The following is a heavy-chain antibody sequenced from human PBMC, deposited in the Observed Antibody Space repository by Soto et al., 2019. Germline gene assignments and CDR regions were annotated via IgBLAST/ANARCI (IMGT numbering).Heavy chain of an antibody. CDR1: GGSISNDR. CDR3: TRGTFETTAPFY. CDR2: IFASGRT. V-gene: IGHV4-4*07. Sequence: PSETLSLTCTVSGGSISNDRWSWVCQPAGKGLEWIGPIFASGRTNYNPSLQSRVTMSVDTSNNKFSLTMTSLAAEDTAVYYCTRGTFETTAPFYWGQGIPVTV. D-gene: IGHD4-17*01. J-gene: IGHJ4*02.